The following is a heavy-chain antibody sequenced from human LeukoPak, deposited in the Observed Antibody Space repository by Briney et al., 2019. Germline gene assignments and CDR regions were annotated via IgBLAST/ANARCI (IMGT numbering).Heavy chain of an antibody. CDR1: GYTFTSYG. D-gene: IGHD5-18*01. J-gene: IGHJ6*02. CDR2: ISAYSGNT. Sequence: ASVKVSCKASGYTFTSYGISWVRQAPGQGLEWMGWISAYSGNTNYAQKLQGRVTMTTDTSTSTAYMELRSLRSDDTAVYYCARDPGPRGYSYGTYYYYYGMDVWGQGTTVTVSS. CDR3: ARDPGPRGYSYGTYYYYYGMDV. V-gene: IGHV1-18*01.